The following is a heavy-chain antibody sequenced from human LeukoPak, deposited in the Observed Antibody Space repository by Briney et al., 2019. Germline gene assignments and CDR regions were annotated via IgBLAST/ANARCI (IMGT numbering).Heavy chain of an antibody. CDR3: ARPTSQRFFQYSGYDYLSY. CDR1: GYTFTGYY. Sequence: EASVKVSCKASGYTFTGYYMHWVRPAPGQGLEWMGWINPNSGGTNYAQKFQGRVTMTRDTSISTAYMELSRLRSDDTAVYYCARPTSQRFFQYSGYDYLSYWGQGTLVTVSS. V-gene: IGHV1-2*02. J-gene: IGHJ4*02. CDR2: INPNSGGT. D-gene: IGHD5-12*01.